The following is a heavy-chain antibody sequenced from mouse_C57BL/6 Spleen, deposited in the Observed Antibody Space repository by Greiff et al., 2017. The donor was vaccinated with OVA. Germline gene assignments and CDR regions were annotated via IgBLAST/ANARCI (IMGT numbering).Heavy chain of an antibody. D-gene: IGHD2-2*01. CDR2: IYPGSGST. Sequence: QVQLQQPGAELVKPGASVKMSCKASGYTFTSYWITWVKQRPGQGLEWIGDIYPGSGSTNYNEKFKSKATLTVDTSSSTAYMQLSSLTSEDSAVYYCARVGGYHWYFDVWGTGTTVTVSS. J-gene: IGHJ1*03. CDR3: ARVGGYHWYFDV. V-gene: IGHV1-55*01. CDR1: GYTFTSYW.